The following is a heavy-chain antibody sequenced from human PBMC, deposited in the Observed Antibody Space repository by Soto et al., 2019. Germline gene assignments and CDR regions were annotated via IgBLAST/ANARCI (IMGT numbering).Heavy chain of an antibody. CDR3: ARSGDETSVRFDY. CDR1: GGSISSGGYY. J-gene: IGHJ4*02. V-gene: IGHV4-31*03. CDR2: IYYSGIT. Sequence: QVQLQESGPGLVKPSQTLSLTCTVSGGSISSGGYYWSWIRQHPGKGLEWIGYIYYSGITYYNPSLQSRVTISVDTSKNQFFLKLSSVTAADTAVYYCARSGDETSVRFDYWGQGTLVTVSS.